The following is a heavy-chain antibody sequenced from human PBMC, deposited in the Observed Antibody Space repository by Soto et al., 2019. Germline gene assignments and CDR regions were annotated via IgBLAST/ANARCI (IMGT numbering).Heavy chain of an antibody. D-gene: IGHD3-3*01. V-gene: IGHV4-31*03. Sequence: SETLSLTCTVSGGSISSGGYYWSWIRQHPGKGLEWIGYIYYSGSTYYNPSLKSRVTISVDTSKNQFSLKLSSVTAADTAVYYCARRFLEWSNWFDPWGQGTLVTVSS. J-gene: IGHJ5*02. CDR1: GGSISSGGYY. CDR3: ARRFLEWSNWFDP. CDR2: IYYSGST.